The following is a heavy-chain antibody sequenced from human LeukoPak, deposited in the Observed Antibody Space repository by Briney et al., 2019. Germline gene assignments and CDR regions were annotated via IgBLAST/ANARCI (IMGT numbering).Heavy chain of an antibody. V-gene: IGHV4-39*07. J-gene: IGHJ4*02. CDR1: GGSISSSSYY. Sequence: SETLSLTCTVSGGSISSSSYYWGWIRQPPGKGLEWIGSIYYSGSTYYNPSLKSRVTISVDTSKNQFSLKLSSVTAADTAVHYCARRHYDFLTGYWVPFDYWGQGTLVTASS. D-gene: IGHD3-9*01. CDR3: ARRHYDFLTGYWVPFDY. CDR2: IYYSGST.